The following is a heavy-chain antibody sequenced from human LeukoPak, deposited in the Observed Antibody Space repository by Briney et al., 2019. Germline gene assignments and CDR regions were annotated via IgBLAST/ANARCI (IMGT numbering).Heavy chain of an antibody. V-gene: IGHV4-4*07. D-gene: IGHD2-2*01. J-gene: IGHJ6*04. Sequence: SETLSLTCTVPGGSISSYYWSWIRQPAGKGLEWIGRIYTSGSTNYNPSLKSRVTMSVDTSKNQFSLKLSSVTAADTAVYYCARVHSSTSCYLPVWGKGTTVTVSS. CDR3: ARVHSSTSCYLPV. CDR2: IYTSGST. CDR1: GGSISSYY.